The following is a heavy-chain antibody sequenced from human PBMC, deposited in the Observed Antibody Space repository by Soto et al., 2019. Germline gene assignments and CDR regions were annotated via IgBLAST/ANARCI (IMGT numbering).Heavy chain of an antibody. Sequence: EVQLVESGGGLVKSGGSLRLSCAASGFTFSSYNMNWVRQAPGKGLEWVSSISSSSSYIYYADSVKGRFTISRDNAKNSLYLQINSLRAEDTAVYYCATYSSAPYYGMDVWGQGTTVTVSS. J-gene: IGHJ6*02. CDR3: ATYSSAPYYGMDV. CDR2: ISSSSSYI. CDR1: GFTFSSYN. V-gene: IGHV3-21*01. D-gene: IGHD2-21*01.